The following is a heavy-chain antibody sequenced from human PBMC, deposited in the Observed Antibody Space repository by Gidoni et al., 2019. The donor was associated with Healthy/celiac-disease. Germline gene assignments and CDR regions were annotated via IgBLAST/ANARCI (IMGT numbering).Heavy chain of an antibody. CDR1: GYTFTYRY. D-gene: IGHD6-6*01. CDR2: ITPVNGNT. CDR3: AAAGLYSSSSEYYYYGMDV. V-gene: IGHV1-45*02. J-gene: IGHJ6*02. Sequence: QMQLVQSGAEVKKTGSSVTFSCQASGYTFTYRYLHWVRQAPGQALEWMGWITPVNGNTNYAQKFQDRVTITRDRSMSTAYMELSSLRSEDTAMYYCAAAGLYSSSSEYYYYGMDVWAKGPRSPSP.